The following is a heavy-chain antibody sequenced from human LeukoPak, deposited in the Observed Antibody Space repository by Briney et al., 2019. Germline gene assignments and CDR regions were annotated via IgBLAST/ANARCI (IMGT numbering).Heavy chain of an antibody. J-gene: IGHJ4*02. CDR2: IYYTGST. CDR3: ARGANWNPPDY. V-gene: IGHV4-59*11. CDR1: GGSIDSHY. Sequence: PSETLSLTCTVSGGSIDSHYWSWIRQPPGKGLEWIGYIYYTGSTNYNPSLKSRVTISVDTSKNQFSLKLSSVTAADTAVYYCARGANWNPPDYWGQGTLVTVSS. D-gene: IGHD1-1*01.